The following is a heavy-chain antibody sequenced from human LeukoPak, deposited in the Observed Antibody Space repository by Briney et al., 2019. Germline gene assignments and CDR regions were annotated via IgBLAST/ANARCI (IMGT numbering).Heavy chain of an antibody. Sequence: SETLSLTCTVSGGSISSYYWSWIRQPAGKGLEWIGRIYTSGSTNYNPSLKSRVTMSVDTSKNQFSLKLSSVTAADTAVYYCARRVPYYYDSSGYYHPAVDAFDIWGQGTMVTVSS. CDR3: ARRVPYYYDSSGYYHPAVDAFDI. CDR2: IYTSGST. CDR1: GGSISSYY. D-gene: IGHD3-22*01. J-gene: IGHJ3*02. V-gene: IGHV4-4*07.